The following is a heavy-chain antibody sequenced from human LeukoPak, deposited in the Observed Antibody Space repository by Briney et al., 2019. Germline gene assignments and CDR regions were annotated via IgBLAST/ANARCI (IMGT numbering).Heavy chain of an antibody. CDR3: ARVFGYDSSGYYPDAFDI. Sequence: GGSLRLSCAASGFTFSSYSMNWVRPAPGKGLERVSSISSSSSYIYYADSVKGRFTISRDNAKNSLYLQMNSLRAEDTAVYYCARVFGYDSSGYYPDAFDIWGQGTMVTVSS. CDR1: GFTFSSYS. CDR2: ISSSSSYI. D-gene: IGHD3-22*01. J-gene: IGHJ3*02. V-gene: IGHV3-21*01.